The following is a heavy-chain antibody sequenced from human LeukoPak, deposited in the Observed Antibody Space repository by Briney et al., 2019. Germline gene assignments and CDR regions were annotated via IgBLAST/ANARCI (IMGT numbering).Heavy chain of an antibody. Sequence: PGRSLRLSCAASGFTFSSYGMHWVRQAPGKGLEWGAVISYDGSNKYYADSVKGRFTISRDNSKNTLYLQMNSLRAEDTAVYYCAKGGYCSGGSCYPLDYWGQGTLVTVSS. V-gene: IGHV3-30*18. CDR3: AKGGYCSGGSCYPLDY. CDR2: ISYDGSNK. J-gene: IGHJ4*02. CDR1: GFTFSSYG. D-gene: IGHD2-15*01.